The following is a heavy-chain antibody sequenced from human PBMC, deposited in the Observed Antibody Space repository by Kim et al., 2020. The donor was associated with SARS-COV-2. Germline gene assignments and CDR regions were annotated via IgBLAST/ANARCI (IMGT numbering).Heavy chain of an antibody. V-gene: IGHV4-31*02. Sequence: YYNPSLKSRVTISVDTSKNQFSLKLSSVTAADTAVYYCARDGGYSYGSDYWGQGTLVTVSS. CDR3: ARDGGYSYGSDY. D-gene: IGHD5-18*01. J-gene: IGHJ4*02.